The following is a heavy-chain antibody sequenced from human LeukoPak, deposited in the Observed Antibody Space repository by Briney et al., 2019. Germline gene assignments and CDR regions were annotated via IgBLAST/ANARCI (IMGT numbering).Heavy chain of an antibody. CDR1: GFTFSSYA. CDR2: ISYDGSNK. Sequence: GRSLRLSCAASGFTFSSYAMHWVRQAPGKGLEWVAVISYDGSNKYYADSVKGRFTISRDNSKNTLYLQMNSLRAEDTAVYYCARDTKAAAGTRCDYWGQGTLVTVSS. CDR3: ARDTKAAAGTRCDY. J-gene: IGHJ4*02. V-gene: IGHV3-30-3*01. D-gene: IGHD6-13*01.